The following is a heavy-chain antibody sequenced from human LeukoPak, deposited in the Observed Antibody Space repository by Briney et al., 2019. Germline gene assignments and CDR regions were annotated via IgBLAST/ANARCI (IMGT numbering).Heavy chain of an antibody. D-gene: IGHD7-27*01. CDR3: ARDLTGELDAFDI. CDR1: GFTFSSYW. V-gene: IGHV3-7*01. Sequence: GGSLRLSCAASGFTFSSYWMRWVRQAPGKGLEWVANIKQDGSEKYYVDSVKGRFTISRDNAKNSLYLQMNSLRAEDTAVYYCARDLTGELDAFDIWGQGTMVTVSS. CDR2: IKQDGSEK. J-gene: IGHJ3*02.